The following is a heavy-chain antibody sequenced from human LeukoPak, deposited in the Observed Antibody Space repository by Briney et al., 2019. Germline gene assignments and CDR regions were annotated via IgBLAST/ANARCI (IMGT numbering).Heavy chain of an antibody. CDR3: TRDFRDGDSVFYYYYMDV. V-gene: IGHV4-59*11. CDR1: GGSISSHY. Sequence: SETLSLTCTVSGGSISSHYWSWIRQPPGKGLEWIGYIYYSGSTNCNPSLKSRGTISIDTSKNQFSLKLSSVTAADTAVYYCTRDFRDGDSVFYYYYMDVWGKGTTVTVSS. D-gene: IGHD4-17*01. CDR2: IYYSGST. J-gene: IGHJ6*03.